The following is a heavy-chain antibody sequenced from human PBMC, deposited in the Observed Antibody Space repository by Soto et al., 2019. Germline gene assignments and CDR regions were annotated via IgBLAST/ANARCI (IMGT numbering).Heavy chain of an antibody. CDR3: ARGDYGTGGYPFPYFDY. J-gene: IGHJ4*02. CDR1: GYSFTGYY. CDR2: INPDSGAT. V-gene: IGHV1-2*02. Sequence: HEHLVQSGAEVKRPGASLKVSCKDSGYSFTGYYIHWVRQAPGQGLEWMGWINPDSGATNYAQNFQGRVTLTSDTSISTASMDLTSLTSDDPAVYYCARGDYGTGGYPFPYFDYWGQGTLVIVSS. D-gene: IGHD2-8*02.